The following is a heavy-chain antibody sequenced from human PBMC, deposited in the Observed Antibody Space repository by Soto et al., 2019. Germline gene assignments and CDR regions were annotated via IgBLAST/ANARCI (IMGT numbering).Heavy chain of an antibody. V-gene: IGHV3-7*03. Sequence: GGSLRLSCAASGFSFSSYWMTWVRQAPGKGLEWVANIKQDGREKYYVASVKGRFTISRDNDKNLLYLQVDSLTPDDTAVYYCAGDGVRNGAYNGWLDPWGQGTLVTVSS. J-gene: IGHJ5*02. CDR3: AGDGVRNGAYNGWLDP. CDR2: IKQDGREK. D-gene: IGHD3-16*01. CDR1: GFSFSSYW.